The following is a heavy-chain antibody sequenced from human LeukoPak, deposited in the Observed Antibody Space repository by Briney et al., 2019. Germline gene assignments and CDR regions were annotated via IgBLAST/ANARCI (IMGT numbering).Heavy chain of an antibody. D-gene: IGHD3-22*01. Sequence: GGSLRLSCVASGFTFSSYAMHWVRQAPGKGLEWLAVISYDGTNKFYADSVKGRFTSSRDNSKNTLYLQMNSLRAEDTAVYYCARDSVYYDSSGYYPSTFDYWGQGTLVTVSS. CDR1: GFTFSSYA. CDR3: ARDSVYYDSSGYYPSTFDY. V-gene: IGHV3-30-3*01. CDR2: ISYDGTNK. J-gene: IGHJ4*02.